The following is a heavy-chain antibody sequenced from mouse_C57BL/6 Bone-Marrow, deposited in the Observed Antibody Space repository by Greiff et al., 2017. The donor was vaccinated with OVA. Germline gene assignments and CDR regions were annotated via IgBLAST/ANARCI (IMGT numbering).Heavy chain of an antibody. CDR2: ISSGGSYT. CDR1: GFTFSSYG. Sequence: EVQLVESGGDLVKPGGSLKLSCAASGFTFSSYGMSWVRQTPDKRLEWVATISSGGSYTYYPDSVKGRFTISRDNAKNTLYLQMSSLKSEDTAMYYCARQVVARYFDVWGTGTTVTVSS. J-gene: IGHJ1*03. CDR3: ARQVVARYFDV. V-gene: IGHV5-6*01. D-gene: IGHD1-1*01.